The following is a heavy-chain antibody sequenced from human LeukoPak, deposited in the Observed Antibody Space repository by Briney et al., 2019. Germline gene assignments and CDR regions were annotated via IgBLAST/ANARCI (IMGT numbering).Heavy chain of an antibody. CDR1: GFTFSSYG. Sequence: GGSLRLSCAASGFTFSSYGMHWVRQAPGEGLEWVAVIWYDGSNKYYADSVKGRFTISRDNSKNTLYLQMNSLRAEDTAVYYCARDAVTTYYFDYWGQGTLVTVSS. D-gene: IGHD4-4*01. CDR2: IWYDGSNK. CDR3: ARDAVTTYYFDY. V-gene: IGHV3-33*01. J-gene: IGHJ4*02.